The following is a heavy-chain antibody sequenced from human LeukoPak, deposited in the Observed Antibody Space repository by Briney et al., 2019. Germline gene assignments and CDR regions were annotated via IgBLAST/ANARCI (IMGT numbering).Heavy chain of an antibody. CDR2: IYYSVST. Sequence: SETLSLTCTVSGGSISSSSYYWGWIRQPPGKGLEWIGSIYYSVSTYYNPSLKSRVTISVDTSKNQFSLKLSSVTAADTAVYYCARDRALHSTYYDFWSGYQLSFDPWGQGTLVTVSS. V-gene: IGHV4-39*02. J-gene: IGHJ5*02. CDR1: GGSISSSSYY. D-gene: IGHD3-3*01. CDR3: ARDRALHSTYYDFWSGYQLSFDP.